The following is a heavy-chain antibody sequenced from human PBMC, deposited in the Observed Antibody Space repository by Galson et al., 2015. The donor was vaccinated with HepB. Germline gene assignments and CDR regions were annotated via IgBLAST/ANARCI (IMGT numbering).Heavy chain of an antibody. D-gene: IGHD3-3*02. CDR2: INTHNSAT. V-gene: IGHV1-18*01. J-gene: IGHJ5*02. CDR1: GYTFFNYT. CDR3: ARHLDNWFDT. Sequence: SVKVSCKASGYTFFNYTITWVRQAPGQGLEWVAWINTHNSATNYDQKLQDRVTLTSNTSTRTAYMALRSLRSDDTAVDYCARHLDNWFDTWGQGTLVTVSS.